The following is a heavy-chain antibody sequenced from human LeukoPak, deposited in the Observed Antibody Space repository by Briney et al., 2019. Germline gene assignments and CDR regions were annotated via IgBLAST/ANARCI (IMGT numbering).Heavy chain of an antibody. CDR1: GFTFSSYS. V-gene: IGHV3-21*01. D-gene: IGHD2-21*02. Sequence: KTGGSLRLSCAASGFTFSSYSMNWVRQAPGKGLEWVSSISSSSSYIYYADSVKGRFTISRDNAKNSLYLQMNSLRAEDTAVYYCARFRAVTAIVWGQGTLVTVSS. J-gene: IGHJ4*02. CDR3: ARFRAVTAIV. CDR2: ISSSSSYI.